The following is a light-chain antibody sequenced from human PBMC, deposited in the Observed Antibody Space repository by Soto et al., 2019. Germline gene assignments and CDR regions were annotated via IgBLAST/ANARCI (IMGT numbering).Light chain of an antibody. V-gene: IGKV3-15*01. CDR3: QQYNNWST. J-gene: IGKJ5*01. CDR2: GSS. CDR1: QTVSSN. Sequence: EIVLTQSPGTLSLSPGEIATLSCRASQTVSSNLAWYQQKPGQAPRLLIYGSSTRATGIPARFSGSGSGTEFTLTISSLQSEDSAVYYCQQYNNWSTFGQGTRLEIK.